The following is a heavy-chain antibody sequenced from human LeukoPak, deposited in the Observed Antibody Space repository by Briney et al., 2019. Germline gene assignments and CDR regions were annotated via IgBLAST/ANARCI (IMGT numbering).Heavy chain of an antibody. CDR1: GFTFSSYA. D-gene: IGHD3-22*01. Sequence: GGSLRLSCAASGFTFSSYAMSWVRQAPGKGLDWVSAITGSDGSTFYADSVKGRFTISRDNSKNTLYLQMNSLRAEDTAVYYCAKEYDSSGYYDYFDYWGQGTLVTVSS. V-gene: IGHV3-23*01. CDR2: ITGSDGST. J-gene: IGHJ4*02. CDR3: AKEYDSSGYYDYFDY.